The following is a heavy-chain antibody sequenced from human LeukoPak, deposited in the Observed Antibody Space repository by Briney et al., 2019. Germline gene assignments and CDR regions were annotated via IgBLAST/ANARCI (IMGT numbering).Heavy chain of an antibody. CDR2: IKHSGST. J-gene: IGHJ6*02. Sequence: SETLSLTCAVYGGSLSGYYWSWIRQPPGKGLEWIGEIKHSGSTNYNPPLKSRVTISVDTSKNQISLNLSSVTAADTAVYYCASRGYCSSTSCPYYYYGMDVWVQATTVTVSS. CDR3: ASRGYCSSTSCPYYYYGMDV. CDR1: GGSLSGYY. V-gene: IGHV4-34*01. D-gene: IGHD2-2*01.